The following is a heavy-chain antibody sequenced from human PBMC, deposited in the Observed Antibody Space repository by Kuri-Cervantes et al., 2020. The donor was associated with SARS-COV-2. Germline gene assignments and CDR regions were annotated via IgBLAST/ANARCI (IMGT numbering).Heavy chain of an antibody. D-gene: IGHD3-3*01. CDR3: ARVLWSGGASRSRVTEYYFDY. CDR2: IYYSGST. J-gene: IGHJ4*02. Sequence: SETLSLTCTVSGGSISSSSYYWGWIRQPPGKGLEWIGSIYYSGSTYYNPSLKSRVTISVDTSKNQFSLKLSSVTAADTAVYYCARVLWSGGASRSRVTEYYFDYWGQGTLVTVSS. V-gene: IGHV4-39*01. CDR1: GGSISSSSYY.